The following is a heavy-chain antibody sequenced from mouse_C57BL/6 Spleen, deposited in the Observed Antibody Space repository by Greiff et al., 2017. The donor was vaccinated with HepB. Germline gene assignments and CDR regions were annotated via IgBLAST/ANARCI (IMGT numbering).Heavy chain of an antibody. V-gene: IGHV1-43*01. Sequence: EVQLQQSGPELVKPGASVKISCKASGYSFTGYYMHWVKQSSEKSLEWIGEINPSTGGTSYNQKFKGKATLTVDKSSSTAYMQLKSLTSEDSAVYYCAIDSSGFDYWGQGTTLTVSS. CDR2: INPSTGGT. CDR1: GYSFTGYY. J-gene: IGHJ2*01. CDR3: AIDSSGFDY. D-gene: IGHD3-2*02.